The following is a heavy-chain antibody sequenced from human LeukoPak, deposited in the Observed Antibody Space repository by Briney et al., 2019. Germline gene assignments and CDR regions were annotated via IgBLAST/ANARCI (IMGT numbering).Heavy chain of an antibody. CDR2: IYPTGNT. CDR1: GGAIISYY. V-gene: IGHV4-4*07. CDR3: ARLKFYDSTGYSPGYYMDV. D-gene: IGHD3-22*01. J-gene: IGHJ6*03. Sequence: SGTLSLTCSVSGGAIISYYWSWIRQPAGKGPEWIGRIYPTGNTDYHPSLKTRVTMSTDLSKKQFSLRLRSVTAADTAVYYCARLKFYDSTGYSPGYYMDVWGKGTAVTVSS.